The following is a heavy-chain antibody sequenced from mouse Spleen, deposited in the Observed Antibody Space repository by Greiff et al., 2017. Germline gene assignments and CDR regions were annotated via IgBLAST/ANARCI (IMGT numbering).Heavy chain of an antibody. J-gene: IGHJ4*01. CDR1: GFTFSSYA. CDR3: ARDRLSAMDY. V-gene: IGHV5-4*01. CDR2: ISDGGSYT. Sequence: EVKVVESGGGLVKPGGSLKLSCAASGFTFSSYAMSWVRQTPEKRLEWVATISDGGSYTYYPDNVKGRFTISRDNAKNNLYLQMSHLKSEDTAMYYCARDRLSAMDYWGQGTSVTVSS. D-gene: IGHD2-3*01.